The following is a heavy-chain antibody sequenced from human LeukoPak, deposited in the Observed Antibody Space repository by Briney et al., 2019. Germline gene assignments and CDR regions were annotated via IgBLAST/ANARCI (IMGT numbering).Heavy chain of an antibody. Sequence: SETLSLTCAVYGGSFSGYYWSWIRQPPGKGLEWIGEINHSGSTNYNPSLKSRVTISVDTSKNQFSLKLSSVTAADTAVYYCARGRGGYYYGSGSYYYFDYWGQGTLVTVSS. J-gene: IGHJ4*02. D-gene: IGHD3-10*01. CDR2: INHSGST. CDR3: ARGRGGYYYGSGSYYYFDY. V-gene: IGHV4-34*01. CDR1: GGSFSGYY.